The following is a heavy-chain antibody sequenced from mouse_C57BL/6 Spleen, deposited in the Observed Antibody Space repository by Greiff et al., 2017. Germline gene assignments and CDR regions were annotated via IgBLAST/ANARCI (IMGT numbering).Heavy chain of an antibody. Sequence: VQLQQPGAELVKPGASVKMSCKASGYTFTSYWLTWVKQRPGQGLEWIGNIYPGSGSTNYNEKFKSKATLTVDTSSSTAYMQLSSLPSEDSAVYYCARNTNLLGAMDYWGQGTSVTVSS. J-gene: IGHJ4*01. CDR3: ARNTNLLGAMDY. CDR1: GYTFTSYW. D-gene: IGHD1-1*01. CDR2: IYPGSGST. V-gene: IGHV1-55*01.